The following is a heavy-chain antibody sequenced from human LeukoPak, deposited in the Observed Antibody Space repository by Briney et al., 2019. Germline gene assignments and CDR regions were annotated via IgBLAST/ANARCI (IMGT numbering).Heavy chain of an antibody. Sequence: PSGTLSLTCAVSGGSISSSNWWSWVRQPPGKGLEWIGEIYHSGSTNYNPSLKSRVTISVDKSKNQFSLKLSSVTAADTAVYYCARAGYYGSGSYGDFDYWGQGTLVTVSS. CDR3: ARAGYYGSGSYGDFDY. V-gene: IGHV4-4*02. D-gene: IGHD3-10*01. CDR2: IYHSGST. J-gene: IGHJ4*02. CDR1: GGSISSSNW.